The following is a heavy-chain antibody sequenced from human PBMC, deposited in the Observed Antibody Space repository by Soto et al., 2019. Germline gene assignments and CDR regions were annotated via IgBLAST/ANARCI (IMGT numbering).Heavy chain of an antibody. D-gene: IGHD5-12*01. V-gene: IGHV1-69*01. CDR1: GGTFNNYA. J-gene: IGHJ6*02. CDR2: IIPIFGTP. CDR3: AKREYSGYFGTGGGLSYYYGMDV. Sequence: QVQLVQSGAEVKKPGSSVKVSCKASGGTFNNYAITWVRQAPGQGLEWMGGIIPIFGTPNYAQKFQGRVTITADESTSTAYMELSSLRSEDTAVYYCAKREYSGYFGTGGGLSYYYGMDVWGQGTTVTVSS.